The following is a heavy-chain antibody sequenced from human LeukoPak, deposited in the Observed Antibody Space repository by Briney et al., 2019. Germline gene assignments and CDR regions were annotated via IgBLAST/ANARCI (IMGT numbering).Heavy chain of an antibody. D-gene: IGHD3-22*01. V-gene: IGHV1-46*01. CDR2: INPGGGST. J-gene: IGHJ4*02. CDR3: ARDREWGPEDYYDG. Sequence: GASVKVSSKASGYTFTSYYIHWVRQAPGQGLEWMGIINPGGGSTSYAQKFRGRVTMTRDTSTSTVYMELSSLRSEDTAVYYCARDREWGPEDYYDGWGQGTLVTVSS. CDR1: GYTFTSYY.